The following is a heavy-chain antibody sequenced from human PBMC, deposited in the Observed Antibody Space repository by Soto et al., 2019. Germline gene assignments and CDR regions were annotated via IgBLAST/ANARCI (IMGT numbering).Heavy chain of an antibody. V-gene: IGHV1-69*13. Sequence: SVKVSCKASGVTFSSYAISWVRQAPGQGLEWMGGIIPIFGTANYAQKFQGRVTITADESTSTAYMELSSLRSENTAVYYCANNYVWGSYRTYYFDYWGQGTLGTVSS. CDR2: IIPIFGTA. J-gene: IGHJ4*02. D-gene: IGHD3-16*02. CDR3: ANNYVWGSYRTYYFDY. CDR1: GVTFSSYA.